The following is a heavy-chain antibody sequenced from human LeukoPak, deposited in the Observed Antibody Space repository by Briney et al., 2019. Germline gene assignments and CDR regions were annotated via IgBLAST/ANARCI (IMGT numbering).Heavy chain of an antibody. CDR1: GYTFTGYH. J-gene: IGHJ5*02. V-gene: IGHV1-2*02. CDR3: ARDLAVAAINWFDP. Sequence: ASVKVSCKASGYTFTGYHMHWVRQAPGQGLEWMGWINPSSGGTNYAQKFQGRVTMTRDTSISTAYMELSRLRSDDTAVYFCARDLAVAAINWFDPWGLGTLVTVSS. D-gene: IGHD2-21*02. CDR2: INPSSGGT.